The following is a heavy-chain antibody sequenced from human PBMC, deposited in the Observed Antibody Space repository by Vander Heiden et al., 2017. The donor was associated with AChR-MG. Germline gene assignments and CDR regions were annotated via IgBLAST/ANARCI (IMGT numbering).Heavy chain of an antibody. V-gene: IGHV3-49*03. CDR2: VRRQVYGGAA. D-gene: IGHD3-16*02. Sequence: EVQLVESGGGLVQPGRPLRLSCRGSGFTFGDYTLNWFRQAPGKGLEWVGFVRRQVYGGAAEYAASVKGRFTISRDDLQGIDYLQTNSLKPEDTAVYYCTRVASPGNTISDGYQPYWGQGTLVTVSS. CDR1: GFTFGDYT. J-gene: IGHJ4*02. CDR3: TRVASPGNTISDGYQPY.